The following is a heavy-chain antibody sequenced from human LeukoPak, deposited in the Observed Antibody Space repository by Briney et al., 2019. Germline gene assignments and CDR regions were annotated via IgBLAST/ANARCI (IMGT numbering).Heavy chain of an antibody. CDR1: GFTFSNYA. D-gene: IGHD4-11*01. V-gene: IGHV3-23*01. Sequence: PGESLRLSCAATGFTFSNYAMSWVRLAPGRGLEWVSSVSSGGGSTYYADSVKGRFTISRDNSKNTLYVQMNSLRAEDTAVYYCARDWTVTTKLDYWGQGTLVTVSS. CDR2: VSSGGGST. J-gene: IGHJ4*02. CDR3: ARDWTVTTKLDY.